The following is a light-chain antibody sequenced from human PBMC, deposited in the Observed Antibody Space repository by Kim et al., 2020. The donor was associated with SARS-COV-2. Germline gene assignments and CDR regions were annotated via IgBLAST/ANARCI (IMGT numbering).Light chain of an antibody. CDR1: NSNMGARYD. J-gene: IGLJ1*01. CDR3: QSYGSSYV. V-gene: IGLV1-40*01. CDR2: GNS. Sequence: APGLRVTISCTASNSNMGARYDVPWSQQLPGTAPTLLCYGNSNRPAGVPDRFSGSKSGTSASLAITGLQAEDEADYYCQSYGSSYVFGTGTKVTVL.